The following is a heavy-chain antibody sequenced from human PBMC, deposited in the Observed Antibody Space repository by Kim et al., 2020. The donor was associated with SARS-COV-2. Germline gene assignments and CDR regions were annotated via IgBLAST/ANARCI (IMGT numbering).Heavy chain of an antibody. J-gene: IGHJ4*02. D-gene: IGHD1-20*01. V-gene: IGHV4-59*01. Sequence: STNYNPSLKSRVTISVDTSKNQFSLKLSSVTAADTAVYYCARDNWNDFDYWGQGTLVTVSS. CDR3: ARDNWNDFDY. CDR2: ST.